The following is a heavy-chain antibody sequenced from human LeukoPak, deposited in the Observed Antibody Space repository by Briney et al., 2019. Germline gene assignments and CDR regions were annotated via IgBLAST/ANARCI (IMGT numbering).Heavy chain of an antibody. CDR1: GFTYSSSG. V-gene: IGHV3-23*01. J-gene: IGHJ4*02. CDR3: AKKELLPDDY. Sequence: QPGGTLRLSCAASGFTYSSSGMSWVRQAPGKGLEWVSAISGSGGSTYYADSVKGRFTISRDNSKNTLYLQMNSLRAEDTAVYYCAKKELLPDDYWGQGTLVTVSS. CDR2: ISGSGGST. D-gene: IGHD1-26*01.